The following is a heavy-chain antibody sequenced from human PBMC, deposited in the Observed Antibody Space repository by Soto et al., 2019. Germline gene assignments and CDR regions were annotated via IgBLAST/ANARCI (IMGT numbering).Heavy chain of an antibody. J-gene: IGHJ6*02. CDR1: GFTVSNAW. D-gene: IGHD3-9*01. CDR2: ISYDGSNK. CDR3: ASPRYDILTGYYPDYYYYYGMDV. V-gene: IGHV3-30-3*01. Sequence: PGASLRLSCAPSGFTVSNAWMTRVRQAPGKGLEWVAVISYDGSNKYYADSVKGRFTISRDNSKNTLYLQMNSLRAEDTAVYYCASPRYDILTGYYPDYYYYYGMDVWGQGTTVTVSS.